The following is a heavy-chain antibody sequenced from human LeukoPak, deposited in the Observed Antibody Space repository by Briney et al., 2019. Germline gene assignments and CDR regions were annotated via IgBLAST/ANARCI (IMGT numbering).Heavy chain of an antibody. D-gene: IGHD3-16*01. CDR1: GYTFTSYD. Sequence: GASVKVSCKASGYTFTSYDINWVRQATGQGLEWMGWMNPNSGNTGYAQKFQGRVTMTRNISISTAYMELSSLRSEDTAVYYCARGVMLAARGTFDIWGQGTMVTVSS. CDR3: ARGVMLAARGTFDI. V-gene: IGHV1-8*01. CDR2: MNPNSGNT. J-gene: IGHJ3*02.